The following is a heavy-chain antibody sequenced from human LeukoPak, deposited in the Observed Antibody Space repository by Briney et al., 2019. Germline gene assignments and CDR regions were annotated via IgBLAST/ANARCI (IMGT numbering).Heavy chain of an antibody. CDR2: IYYSGST. CDR3: ASQQQLVLLDWFDP. D-gene: IGHD1-1*01. J-gene: IGHJ5*02. CDR1: GYSISSGYY. Sequence: SETLSLTCTVSGYSISSGYYWGWIRQPPGKGLEWIGSIYYSGSTYYNPSLKSRVTISVDTSKNQFSLKLSSVTAADTAVYFCASQQQLVLLDWFDPWGQGTLVTVSS. V-gene: IGHV4-38-2*02.